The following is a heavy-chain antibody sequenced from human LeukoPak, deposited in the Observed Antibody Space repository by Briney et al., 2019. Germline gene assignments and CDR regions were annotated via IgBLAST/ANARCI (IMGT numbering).Heavy chain of an antibody. Sequence: PSQTLSLTCTVSGGSISSGDYYWSWIRQPPGKGLEWIGEINHSGSTNYNPSLKSRVTISVDTSKNQFSLKLSSVTAADTAVYYCARGRYCSGGSCKKNYYMDVWGKGTTVTVSS. V-gene: IGHV4-30-4*08. J-gene: IGHJ6*03. CDR3: ARGRYCSGGSCKKNYYMDV. CDR2: INHSGST. D-gene: IGHD2-15*01. CDR1: GGSISSGDYY.